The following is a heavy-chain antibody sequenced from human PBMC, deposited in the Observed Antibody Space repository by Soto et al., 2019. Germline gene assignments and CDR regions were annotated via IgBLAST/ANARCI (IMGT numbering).Heavy chain of an antibody. CDR2: TYYRSKWHT. CDR1: GDSVSSNTAA. V-gene: IGHV6-1*01. D-gene: IGHD3-22*01. J-gene: IGHJ6*02. Sequence: PSQTLSLTCVISGDSVSSNTAAWHWIRQSPSRGLEWLGRTYYRSKWHTDYTVSVDSRLTITADTSKNQVSLQLMSVTPEDTATYFCARVSSGYNYRKADYYYYGMDVWGQGTTVTVSS. CDR3: ARVSSGYNYRKADYYYYGMDV.